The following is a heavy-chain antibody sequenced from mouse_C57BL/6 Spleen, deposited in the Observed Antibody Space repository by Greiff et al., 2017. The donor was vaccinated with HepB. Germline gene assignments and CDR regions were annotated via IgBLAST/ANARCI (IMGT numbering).Heavy chain of an antibody. Sequence: EVQRVESEGGLVQPGSSMKLSCTASGFTFSDYYMAWVRQVPEKGLEWVANINYDGSSTYYLDSLKSRFIISRDNAKNILYLQMSSLKSEDTATYYCARAGVITTAYAMDYWGQGTSVTVSS. V-gene: IGHV5-16*01. CDR2: INYDGSST. D-gene: IGHD1-1*01. CDR3: ARAGVITTAYAMDY. CDR1: GFTFSDYY. J-gene: IGHJ4*01.